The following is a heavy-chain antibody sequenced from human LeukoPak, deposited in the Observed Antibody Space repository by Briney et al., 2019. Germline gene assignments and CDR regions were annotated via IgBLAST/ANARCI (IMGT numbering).Heavy chain of an antibody. Sequence: SGGSLKLSCAASGFTFSNYGMHWVRQAPGKGLEWVAVILNDGSWQAYADSVKGRFTISRDNSKNTLYLQMNSLRAEDTAVYYCARDIGYSYGYRDLYYYYYGMDVWGQGTTVTVSS. CDR1: GFTFSNYG. J-gene: IGHJ6*02. CDR3: ARDIGYSYGYRDLYYYYYGMDV. V-gene: IGHV3-33*01. CDR2: ILNDGSWQ. D-gene: IGHD5-18*01.